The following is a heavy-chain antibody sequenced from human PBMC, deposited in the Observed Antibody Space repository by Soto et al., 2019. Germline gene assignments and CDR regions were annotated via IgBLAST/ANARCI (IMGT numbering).Heavy chain of an antibody. CDR2: ITSDGDST. V-gene: IGHV3-64D*06. D-gene: IGHD2-15*01. CDR1: GFIFSNNA. J-gene: IGHJ4*02. CDR3: VKGNQLLRYYFEF. Sequence: GGSLRLSCSVSGFIFSNNAMHWVRQAPGKGLEYVSGITSDGDSTYHADSVKGRFTISRDNSKNTLYLQMSSLRVEDTAVYYCVKGNQLLRYYFEFWGQGTLVTVPS.